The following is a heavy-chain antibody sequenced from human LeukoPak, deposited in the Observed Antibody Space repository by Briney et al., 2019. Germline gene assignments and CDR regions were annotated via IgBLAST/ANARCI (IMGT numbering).Heavy chain of an antibody. CDR3: ARDLPTSGGDYYPTFDY. D-gene: IGHD2-21*02. Sequence: ASVKVSCKASGCTFTSYGISWVRQAPGQGLEWMGWISAYNGNTNYAQKLQGRVTMTTDTSTSTAYMELRSLRSDDTAVYYCARDLPTSGGDYYPTFDYWGQGTLVTVSS. V-gene: IGHV1-18*01. J-gene: IGHJ4*02. CDR1: GCTFTSYG. CDR2: ISAYNGNT.